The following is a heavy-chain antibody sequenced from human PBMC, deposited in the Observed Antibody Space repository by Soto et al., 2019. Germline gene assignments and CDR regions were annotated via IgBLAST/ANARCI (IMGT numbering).Heavy chain of an antibody. CDR2: ILPIFGTA. J-gene: IGHJ3*02. Sequence: QVQLVQSGAEVKKPGSSVKVSCKASGGTFSTSSINWLRQAPGQRPEWMGNILPIFGTADYAQKFRDRVTITADKSTNTACMELRSLVYEDAAVYYCARGQEYGGNSDAFDIWGQGTVVTVSS. CDR1: GGTFSTSS. CDR3: ARGQEYGGNSDAFDI. D-gene: IGHD4-17*01. V-gene: IGHV1-69*14.